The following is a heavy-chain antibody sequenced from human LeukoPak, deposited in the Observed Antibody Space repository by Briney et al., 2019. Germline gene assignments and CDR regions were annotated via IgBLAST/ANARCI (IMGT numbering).Heavy chain of an antibody. V-gene: IGHV4-59*08. D-gene: IGHD2-15*01. CDR2: IYYSGST. CDR1: GGPISSYY. Sequence: PSETLSLTCTVSGGPISSYYWSWIRQPPGKGLEWIGYIYYSGSTNYNPSLKSRVTISVDTSKNQFSLKLSSVTAADTAVYYCATSKGGPLDYWGQGTLVTVSS. J-gene: IGHJ4*02. CDR3: ATSKGGPLDY.